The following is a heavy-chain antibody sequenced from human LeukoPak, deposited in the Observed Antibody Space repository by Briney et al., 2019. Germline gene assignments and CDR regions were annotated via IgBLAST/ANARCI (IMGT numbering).Heavy chain of an antibody. CDR3: AKWGDYDVLTGYYDSDY. D-gene: IGHD3-9*01. CDR1: GFTFSNYA. CDR2: VSGRDTST. J-gene: IGHJ4*02. Sequence: GASLRLSCAASGFTFSNYAMSWVRQAPGKGLEWVSAVSGRDTSTYYTDSVKGRFTISRDNSKNTLYLQMNSLSTEDTAIYYCAKWGDYDVLTGYYDSDYWGQGTLVTVSS. V-gene: IGHV3-23*01.